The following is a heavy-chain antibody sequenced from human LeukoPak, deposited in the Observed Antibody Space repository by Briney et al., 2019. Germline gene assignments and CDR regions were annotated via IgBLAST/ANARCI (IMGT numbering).Heavy chain of an antibody. Sequence: GGSLRLSCAASGFTLSSYSMNWVRQAPGKGLEWVSSISSSSSYIYYADSVKGRFTISRDNAKNSLYLQMNSLRAEDTAVYYCARDGYSSSWYGPRDYFDYWGQGTLVTVSS. CDR3: ARDGYSSSWYGPRDYFDY. CDR1: GFTLSSYS. V-gene: IGHV3-21*01. J-gene: IGHJ4*02. CDR2: ISSSSSYI. D-gene: IGHD6-13*01.